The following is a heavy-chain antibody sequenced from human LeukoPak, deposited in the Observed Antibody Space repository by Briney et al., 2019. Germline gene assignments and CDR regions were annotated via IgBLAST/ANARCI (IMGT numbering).Heavy chain of an antibody. V-gene: IGHV1-3*02. Sequence: GASVKVSCKASGYTFTNYAINWVRQAPGQRLQWMGWSNAGNGHTKYSQEFQDRVTITRDTSASTGYMELSSLRSEDVAVYYCARSDYWDSLDYWGQGTLVTVSS. J-gene: IGHJ4*02. CDR2: SNAGNGHT. D-gene: IGHD1-7*01. CDR3: ARSDYWDSLDY. CDR1: GYTFTNYA.